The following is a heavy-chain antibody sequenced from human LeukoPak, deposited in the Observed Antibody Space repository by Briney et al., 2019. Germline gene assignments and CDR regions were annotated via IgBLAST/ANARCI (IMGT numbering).Heavy chain of an antibody. J-gene: IGHJ4*02. V-gene: IGHV5-51*01. CDR2: IYPVDSDT. D-gene: IGHD3-22*01. CDR1: GYTFSSYW. CDR3: ARLPKFDSSGPYSRTFDY. Sequence: GESLKISCKGSGYTFSSYWIGWVRQMPGKGLEWMGIIYPVDSDTRYSPSFQGQVTISADKSISTAYLQWSSLEASDTAMYFCARLPKFDSSGPYSRTFDYWGQGTLVTVSS.